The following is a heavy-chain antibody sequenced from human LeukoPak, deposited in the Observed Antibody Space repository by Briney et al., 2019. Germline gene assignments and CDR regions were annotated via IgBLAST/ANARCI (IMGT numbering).Heavy chain of an antibody. CDR1: GFTFSSYG. Sequence: PGRSLRLSCAASGFTFSSYGMHWVRQAPGKGLEWVAVISYDGSNKYYADSVKGRFTISRDNSKSTLYLQMNSLRAEDTAVYYCAKAGCSSTSCYGYYFDYWGQGTLVTVSS. CDR3: AKAGCSSTSCYGYYFDY. D-gene: IGHD2-2*01. J-gene: IGHJ4*02. CDR2: ISYDGSNK. V-gene: IGHV3-30*18.